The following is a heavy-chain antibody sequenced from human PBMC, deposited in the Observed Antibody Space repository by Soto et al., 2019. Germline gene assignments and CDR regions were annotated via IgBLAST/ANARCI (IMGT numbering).Heavy chain of an antibody. CDR2: ISYDGSNK. J-gene: IGHJ6*02. V-gene: IGHV3-30*18. CDR1: GFSFMNYG. D-gene: IGHD2-21*02. Sequence: PGGSLRLSCAASGFSFMNYGMHWVRQAAGKGLEWVAVISYDGSNKYYADSVKGRLTISRDNSKNTLYLQMNNVRAEDAAVYYCAKEMTVTPTRYYYGLDVWGQGTTVTVSS. CDR3: AKEMTVTPTRYYYGLDV.